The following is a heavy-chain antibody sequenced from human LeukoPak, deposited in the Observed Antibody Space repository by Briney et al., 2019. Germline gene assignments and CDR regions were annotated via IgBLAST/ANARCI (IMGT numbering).Heavy chain of an antibody. CDR2: IIPIFGTA. Sequence: PGGSLRLSCAASGFTFSSYAISWVRQAPGQGLEWMGGIIPIFGTANYAQKFQGRVTITTDESTSTAYMELSSLRSEDTAVYYCARVEVGIDPNAFDIWGQGTMVTVSS. V-gene: IGHV1-69*05. CDR1: GFTFSSYA. J-gene: IGHJ3*02. D-gene: IGHD2-21*01. CDR3: ARVEVGIDPNAFDI.